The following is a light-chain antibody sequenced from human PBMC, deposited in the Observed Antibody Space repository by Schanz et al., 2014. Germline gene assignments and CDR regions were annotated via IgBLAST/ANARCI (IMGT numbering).Light chain of an antibody. Sequence: QAVVTQEASLTVSPGGTVTLICASSTGPVTSGHYANWFQQKPGQAPRALIYSTTNKRTWTPARFSGSLVGGKAALTLSGLQPEGEADYYCLLSYSGAWVFGGGTKVTVL. CDR3: LLSYSGAWV. CDR1: TGPVTSGHY. J-gene: IGLJ3*02. CDR2: STT. V-gene: IGLV7-43*01.